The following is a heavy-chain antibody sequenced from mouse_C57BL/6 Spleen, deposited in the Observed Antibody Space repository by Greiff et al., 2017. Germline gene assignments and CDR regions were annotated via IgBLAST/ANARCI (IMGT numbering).Heavy chain of an antibody. CDR3: AKITTVVATDYFDY. Sequence: VQLQQSGAELMKPGASVKLSCKATGYTFTGYWIEWVKQRPGHGLEWIGELLPGSGSTNYNEKFKGKATFTADTSSNTAYMQLSSLTTEDSAIYYCAKITTVVATDYFDYWGQGTTLTVSS. CDR1: GYTFTGYW. V-gene: IGHV1-9*01. D-gene: IGHD1-1*01. J-gene: IGHJ2*01. CDR2: LLPGSGST.